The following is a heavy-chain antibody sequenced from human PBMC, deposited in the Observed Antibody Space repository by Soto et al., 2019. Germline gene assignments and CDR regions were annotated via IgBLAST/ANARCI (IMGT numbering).Heavy chain of an antibody. J-gene: IGHJ5*01. V-gene: IGHV3-48*03. CDR3: ARYGTRGDW. CDR1: GFNFRLYE. D-gene: IGHD3-10*01. Sequence: GGSLRLSCQASGFNFRLYEMHWVRKAPGKGLEWVSYISSSGLTTYYADFAEGRSTISRDNTKDSLYLHLNSLRVGETAVYYCARYGTRGDWWGLGTQVTVS. CDR2: ISSSGLTT.